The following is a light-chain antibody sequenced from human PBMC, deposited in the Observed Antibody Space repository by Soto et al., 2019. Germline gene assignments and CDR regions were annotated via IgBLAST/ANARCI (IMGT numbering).Light chain of an antibody. J-gene: IGLJ1*01. CDR2: EGS. Sequence: QSLLTQPASVSGSPGQSITISCTGTSSDVGSYNLVSWYQQHPGKAPKLVNYEGSKRPSGVSNRFSGSKSGNTASLTISGLQAEDEADYYCCSYAGSSSYVFGTGTKVTVL. CDR1: SSDVGSYNL. CDR3: CSYAGSSSYV. V-gene: IGLV2-23*01.